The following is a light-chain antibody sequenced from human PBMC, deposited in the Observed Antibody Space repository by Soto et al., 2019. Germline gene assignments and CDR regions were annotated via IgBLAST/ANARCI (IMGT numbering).Light chain of an antibody. J-gene: IGKJ3*01. Sequence: DIQMTQSPSSLSASVGDRVTITCRASQAVENYVAWYQQRPGKVPKLLIYGATTLQPGVPSRFSGSGSGTEFTLTISSLQPEDVATYYCQNCKSAVFTFGPGTKVDTK. V-gene: IGKV1-27*01. CDR1: QAVENY. CDR3: QNCKSAVFT. CDR2: GAT.